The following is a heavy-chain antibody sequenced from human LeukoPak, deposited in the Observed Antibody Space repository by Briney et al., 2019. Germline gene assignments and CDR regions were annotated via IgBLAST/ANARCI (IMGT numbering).Heavy chain of an antibody. V-gene: IGHV3-15*05. D-gene: IGHD2-21*02. Sequence: GGSLRLSCAASGFPFNDAWMTWVRQAPGKGLEWIGRVKSEADGGTTTYGAPVKGRFTIFRDDATSIVYLEMKNLTSDDTGVHYCATRLLWGRGTLVTVSS. CDR3: ATRLL. J-gene: IGHJ4*02. CDR1: GFPFNDAW. CDR2: VKSEADGGTT.